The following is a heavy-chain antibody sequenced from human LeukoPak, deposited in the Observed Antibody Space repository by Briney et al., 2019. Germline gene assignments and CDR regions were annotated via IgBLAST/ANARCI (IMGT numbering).Heavy chain of an antibody. D-gene: IGHD6-13*01. J-gene: IGHJ5*02. V-gene: IGHV1-18*01. CDR3: ARGGRRIAAAGNHNWFDP. Sequence: ASVKVSCKASGYTFTSYGISWVRQAPGQGLEWMGWISAYNGNTNYAQKLQGRVTMTTDTSTSTAYMELRSLRSDDTAVYYCARGGRRIAAAGNHNWFDPWGRGTLVTVSS. CDR1: GYTFTSYG. CDR2: ISAYNGNT.